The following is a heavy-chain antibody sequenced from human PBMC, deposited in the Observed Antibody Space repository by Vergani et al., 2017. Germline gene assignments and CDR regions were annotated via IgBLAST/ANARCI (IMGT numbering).Heavy chain of an antibody. D-gene: IGHD3-10*01. CDR2: ISNDGSKK. J-gene: IGHJ6*03. CDR3: AKAGSVTSGSLQYNFYMDV. V-gene: IGHV3-30*18. CDR1: GFSFSSHA. Sequence: QVQLAESGGGSVQPGRSLRLSCAASGFSFSSHAIHWARQAPGKGLEWVAVISNDGSKKYYADSVKGRFTISRDNSKNTLDLQMNSLRTQDTAVYYCAKAGSVTSGSLQYNFYMDVWGKGTTVTVS.